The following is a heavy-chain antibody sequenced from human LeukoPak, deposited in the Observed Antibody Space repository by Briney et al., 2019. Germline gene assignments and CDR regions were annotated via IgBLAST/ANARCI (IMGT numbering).Heavy chain of an antibody. Sequence: KPGESLKISCKGSGYSFTSYWIGWVRQMPGKGLEWMGIIYPGDSDTRYSPSFQGQVTISADKSISAAYLQWSSLKASDTAMYYCARHVFAVPGSNKDWGNYYYYYGMDVWGQGTTVTVSS. D-gene: IGHD3-16*01. J-gene: IGHJ6*02. CDR2: IYPGDSDT. V-gene: IGHV5-51*01. CDR1: GYSFTSYW. CDR3: ARHVFAVPGSNKDWGNYYYYYGMDV.